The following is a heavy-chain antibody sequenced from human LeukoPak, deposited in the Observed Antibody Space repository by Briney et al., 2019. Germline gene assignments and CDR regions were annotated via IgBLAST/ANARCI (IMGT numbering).Heavy chain of an antibody. Sequence: PGGSLRLSCAASGLTFSDYSMHWVRQAPGKVLEWVSAISSRSTYTYFADSVKGRFTVSRDNAKNSLYLQMNSLRAEDSAVYYCTRGPTLIGVAGTWPLDCWGQGTLVTVSS. CDR2: ISSRSTYT. V-gene: IGHV3-21*01. J-gene: IGHJ4*02. CDR3: TRGPTLIGVAGTWPLDC. CDR1: GLTFSDYS. D-gene: IGHD6-19*01.